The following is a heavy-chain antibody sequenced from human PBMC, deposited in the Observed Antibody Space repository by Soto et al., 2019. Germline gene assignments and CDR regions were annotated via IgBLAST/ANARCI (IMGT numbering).Heavy chain of an antibody. V-gene: IGHV5-51*01. CDR2: IYPSDSDT. Sequence: GESLKISCKGSGYNFAGYWIAWVRQMPGKGLELMGIIYPSDSDTRYRPSFKGQVTISADKSISSAYLQWSRLRASDTAMYYCARGGVSTRTFDYWGQGTTVTVYS. CDR1: GYNFAGYW. D-gene: IGHD3-3*01. J-gene: IGHJ4*02. CDR3: ARGGVSTRTFDY.